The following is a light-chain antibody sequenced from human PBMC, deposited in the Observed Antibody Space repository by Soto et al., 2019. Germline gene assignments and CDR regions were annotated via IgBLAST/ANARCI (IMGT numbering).Light chain of an antibody. CDR2: YND. CDR3: ASWDDSLNVYV. CDR1: NSNIGNNE. Sequence: QSVLTQPPSVSEAPRQRVTISCSGSNSNIGNNEVSWYQQLPGKAPKLLIFYNDLLPSGVSDRFSGSKSGTSASLAISGLQSEDESDYYCASWDDSLNVYVFGTVTKVTVL. V-gene: IGLV1-36*01. J-gene: IGLJ1*01.